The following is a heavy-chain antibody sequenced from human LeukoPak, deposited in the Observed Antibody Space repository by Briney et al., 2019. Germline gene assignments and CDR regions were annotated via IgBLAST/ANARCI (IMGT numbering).Heavy chain of an antibody. CDR3: ARGSYDYIWGSYSHLRHGLDY. V-gene: IGHV4-34*01. CDR2: INHSGST. CDR1: GGSFSGYY. Sequence: SETLSLTCAVYGGSFSGYYWSWIRQPPGKGLEWIGEINHSGSTNYNPSLKSRVTISVDTSKNQFSLKLSSVTAADTAVYYCARGSYDYIWGSYSHLRHGLDYWGQGTLVTVSS. D-gene: IGHD3-16*01. J-gene: IGHJ4*02.